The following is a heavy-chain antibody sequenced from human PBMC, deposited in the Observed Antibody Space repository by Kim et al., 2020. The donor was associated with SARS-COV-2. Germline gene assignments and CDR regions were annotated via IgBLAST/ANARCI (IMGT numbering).Heavy chain of an antibody. J-gene: IGHJ6*02. Sequence: GGSLRLSCAASGFTFSNAWMSWVRQAPGKGLEWVGRIKSKTDGGTTDYAAPVKGRFTISRDDSKNTLYLQMNSLKTEDTAVYYCTTNALLEWLDGYYYYYGMDVWGQGTTVTVSS. V-gene: IGHV3-15*01. D-gene: IGHD3-3*01. CDR1: GFTFSNAW. CDR2: IKSKTDGGTT. CDR3: TTNALLEWLDGYYYYYGMDV.